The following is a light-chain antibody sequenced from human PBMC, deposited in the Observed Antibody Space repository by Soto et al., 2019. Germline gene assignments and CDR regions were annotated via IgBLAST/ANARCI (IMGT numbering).Light chain of an antibody. CDR2: AAS. V-gene: IGKV1-39*01. J-gene: IGKJ1*01. CDR3: QPSYSTPRT. CDR1: QSISSY. Sequence: DIQMTQSPYSLSASVGDRVTITCRASQSISSYLNWYQQRPGKAPKLLIYAASSLQSGVPSRFSGSGYGTDFTLTIRCLQPEDFATHYCQPSYSTPRTFGQGTKVDIK.